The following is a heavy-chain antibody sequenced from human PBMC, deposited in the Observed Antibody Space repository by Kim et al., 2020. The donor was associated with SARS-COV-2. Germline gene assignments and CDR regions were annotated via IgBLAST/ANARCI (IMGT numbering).Heavy chain of an antibody. J-gene: IGHJ3*02. D-gene: IGHD1-26*01. V-gene: IGHV3-33*06. CDR3: AKDRARGSVDAFDI. Sequence: GGSLRLSCAASGFTFSSYGMHWVRQAPGKGLEWVAVIWYDGSNKYYADSVKGRFTISRDNSKNTLYLQMNSLRAEDTAVYYRAKDRARGSVDAFDIWGQGTMVTVSS. CDR1: GFTFSSYG. CDR2: IWYDGSNK.